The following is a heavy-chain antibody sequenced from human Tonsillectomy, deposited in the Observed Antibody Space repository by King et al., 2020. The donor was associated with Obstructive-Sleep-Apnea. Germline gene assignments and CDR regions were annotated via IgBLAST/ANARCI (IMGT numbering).Heavy chain of an antibody. J-gene: IGHJ4*02. CDR3: ARDFDTGTYAY. D-gene: IGHD1-26*01. CDR2: ISYDGSNK. V-gene: IGHV3-30-3*01. Sequence: VQLVESGGGVVQPGKSLRLSCAASGFTFSTYAMHWVRQAPGKGLEWVAVISYDGSNKYFADSVKGRFTISRDNSKNTLYLQMNSLRAEDTAVYHCARDFDTGTYAYWGQGTLVTVSS. CDR1: GFTFSTYA.